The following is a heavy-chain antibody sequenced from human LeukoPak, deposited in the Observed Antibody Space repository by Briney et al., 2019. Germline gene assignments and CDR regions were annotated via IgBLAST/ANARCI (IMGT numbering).Heavy chain of an antibody. D-gene: IGHD2-21*01. CDR1: GFILNNHE. Sequence: GSLRLSCAASGFILNNHEMNWIRLTPGKGLEWIGETNHSGSTNYNPSLKSRVTISVDTSKNQFSLKLSSVTAADTAVYYCARGTVFDYWGQGTLVTVSS. J-gene: IGHJ4*02. V-gene: IGHV4-34*01. CDR3: ARGTVFDY. CDR2: TNHSGST.